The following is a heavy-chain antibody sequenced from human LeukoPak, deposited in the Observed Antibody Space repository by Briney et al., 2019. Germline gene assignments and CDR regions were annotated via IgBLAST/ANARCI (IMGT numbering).Heavy chain of an antibody. CDR3: ASDQAATDAFDI. D-gene: IGHD6-13*01. V-gene: IGHV3-74*01. Sequence: GGSLRLSCAASGFTFSSYWMHWVRQAPGKGLVWVSRINSDGSSTSYADSVKGRFTISRDNAKNSLYLQMNSLRAEDTAVYYCASDQAATDAFDIWGQGTMVTVSS. CDR1: GFTFSSYW. J-gene: IGHJ3*02. CDR2: INSDGSST.